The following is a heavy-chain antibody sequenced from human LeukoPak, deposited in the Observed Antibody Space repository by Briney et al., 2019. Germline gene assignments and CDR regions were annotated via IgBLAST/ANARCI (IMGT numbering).Heavy chain of an antibody. V-gene: IGHV6-1*01. CDR2: TYYRSKWYN. Sequence: SQTLSLTCAISGDSVSSNSAAWNWIRQSPSRGLEWLGRTYYRSKWYNDYAVSVKSRITINPDTSKNQFSLQLNSVTPEDTAVYYCAREGGIVVVPAAKVLDYWGQGTLVTVSS. CDR3: AREGGIVVVPAAKVLDY. D-gene: IGHD2-2*01. J-gene: IGHJ4*02. CDR1: GDSVSSNSAA.